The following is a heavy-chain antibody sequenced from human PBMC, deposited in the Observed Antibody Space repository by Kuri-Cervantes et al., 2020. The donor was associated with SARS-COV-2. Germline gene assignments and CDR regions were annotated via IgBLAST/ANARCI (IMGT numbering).Heavy chain of an antibody. CDR2: IYYSGST. D-gene: IGHD6-19*01. J-gene: IGHJ3*02. V-gene: IGHV4-61*01. CDR1: GGSIGNTSHY. Sequence: GSLRLSCIVSGGSIGNTSHYWSWIRQPPGKGLEWIGYIYYSGSTNYNPSLKSRVTISVDTSKNQFSLKLSSVTAADTAVYYCARVPQGVAGNAFDIWGQGTMVTVSS. CDR3: ARVPQGVAGNAFDI.